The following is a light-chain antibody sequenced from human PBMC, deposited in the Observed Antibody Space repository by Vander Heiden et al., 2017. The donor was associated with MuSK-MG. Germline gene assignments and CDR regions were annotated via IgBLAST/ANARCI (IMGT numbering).Light chain of an antibody. CDR2: DAP. CDR3: QQDYDCAPRT. Sequence: MTQSPATLSVPPGESATLSCRASQSVSSRFAGYQQKPRQAPRRLTYDAPTRGTARPARFTGWRAVTGVSLTISSLLLVDPAVYYCQQDYDCAPRTFGPGTTVEIK. J-gene: IGKJ1*01. CDR1: QSVSSR. V-gene: IGKV3-15*01.